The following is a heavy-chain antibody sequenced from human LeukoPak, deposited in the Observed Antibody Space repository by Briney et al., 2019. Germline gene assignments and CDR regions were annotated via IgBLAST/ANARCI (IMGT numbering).Heavy chain of an antibody. CDR3: AKETTYSFVDY. Sequence: GGSLRHSCAASGFTFSSYAMSWVRQAPGKGLEWVSVISGSGDSTYYADSVKGRFTISRDSSKTTLYLQMNSLTAEDTAVYYCAKETTYSFVDYWSQGTLVTVSS. V-gene: IGHV3-23*01. D-gene: IGHD1-1*01. CDR1: GFTFSSYA. CDR2: ISGSGDST. J-gene: IGHJ4*02.